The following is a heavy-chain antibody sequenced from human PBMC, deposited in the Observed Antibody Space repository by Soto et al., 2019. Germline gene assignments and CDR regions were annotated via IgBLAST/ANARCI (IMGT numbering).Heavy chain of an antibody. J-gene: IGHJ4*02. CDR3: AKDYGSGDFDH. D-gene: IGHD3-10*01. CDR1: GFTFSTYG. V-gene: IGHV3-30*18. Sequence: GGSRRLSWAASGFTFSTYGMHWVRQAPGKGLEWVAIISSDGSDKYYAASVKGRFTISRDNSENTLYLQMNSLRTEDTAVYYCAKDYGSGDFDHWGQGTLVTVSS. CDR2: ISSDGSDK.